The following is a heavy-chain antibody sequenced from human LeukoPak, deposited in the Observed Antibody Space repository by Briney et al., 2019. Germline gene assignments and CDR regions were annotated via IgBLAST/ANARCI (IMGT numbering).Heavy chain of an antibody. CDR2: IYYSGST. D-gene: IGHD6-19*01. J-gene: IGHJ3*02. CDR1: GGSISSYY. CDR3: ARVDSSGRNDAFDI. V-gene: IGHV4-59*01. Sequence: PSETLSLTCTVSGGSISSYYWSWIRQPPGKGLEWIGYIYYSGSTNYNPSLKSRVTISVDTSKNQFSLKLSSVTAADTAVYYCARVDSSGRNDAFDIWGQGTLVTVS.